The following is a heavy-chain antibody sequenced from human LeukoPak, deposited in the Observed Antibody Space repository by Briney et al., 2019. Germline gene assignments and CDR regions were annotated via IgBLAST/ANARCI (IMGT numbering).Heavy chain of an antibody. CDR1: GGSLSGYY. Sequence: SETLSLTCAAYGGSLSGYYWSWIRQPPGKGLEWIGEINHSGSTKYNPSLKSRVTISVDTSKNQFSLKLNSVTAADTAVYYCARVAYCTNGVCYDYFDYWGQGTLVTVSS. V-gene: IGHV4-34*01. D-gene: IGHD2-8*01. CDR3: ARVAYCTNGVCYDYFDY. J-gene: IGHJ4*02. CDR2: INHSGST.